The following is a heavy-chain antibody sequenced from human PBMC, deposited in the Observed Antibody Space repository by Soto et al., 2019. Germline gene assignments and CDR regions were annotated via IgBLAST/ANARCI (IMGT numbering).Heavy chain of an antibody. CDR3: ATTEDIVATKGAFDI. CDR1: GYTLTELS. D-gene: IGHD5-12*01. V-gene: IGHV1-24*01. Sequence: ASVKVSCKVSGYTLTELSIHGVRQAPGKGLEWMGGFDPEDGETIYAQKFQGRVTMTEDTSTDTAYMELSSLRSEDTAVYYCATTEDIVATKGAFDIWGQGTMVTVSS. CDR2: FDPEDGET. J-gene: IGHJ3*02.